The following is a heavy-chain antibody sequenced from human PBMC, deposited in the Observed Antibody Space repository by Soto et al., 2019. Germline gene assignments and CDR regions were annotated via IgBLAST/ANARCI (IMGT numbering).Heavy chain of an antibody. Sequence: PGESLKISCKTSGYSFTSYWIGWVRQMPGKGLDWVGIIYPADFDIRYSPSLQGQVTISADRSISTAYLQWSRLKASDTAMYYCATGPNLFFDSWGQGNLVTVSS. J-gene: IGHJ4*02. CDR1: GYSFTSYW. CDR3: ATGPNLFFDS. CDR2: IYPADFDI. D-gene: IGHD1-1*01. V-gene: IGHV5-51*01.